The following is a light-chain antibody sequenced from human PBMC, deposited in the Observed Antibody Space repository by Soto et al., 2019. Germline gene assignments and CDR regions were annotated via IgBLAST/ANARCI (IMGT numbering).Light chain of an antibody. V-gene: IGKV1-5*01. CDR2: DAS. CDR1: QSISTW. Sequence: IQMTQSPSTLSASVGDRVTITCRASQSISTWLAWYQQKPGKAPKLLIYDASSLESGVPSRFSGSGSGTEFTLTISSLQPDDFATYYCQQYESYSKWTFGQGTKVEIK. CDR3: QQYESYSKWT. J-gene: IGKJ1*01.